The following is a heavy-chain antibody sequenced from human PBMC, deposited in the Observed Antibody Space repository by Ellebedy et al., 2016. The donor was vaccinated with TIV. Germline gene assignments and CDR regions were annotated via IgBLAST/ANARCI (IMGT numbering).Heavy chain of an antibody. Sequence: SETLSLXXAVYGGSFGGHSWTWIRQPPGKGLEWIGEINHSGVTKYHPSLVSRVTISLDMSKNNLSLKMSSVTAADTAVYYCARGGGIRVSATVTRNWFAPWGQGTLVTVSS. D-gene: IGHD4-11*01. J-gene: IGHJ5*02. CDR2: INHSGVT. CDR3: ARGGGIRVSATVTRNWFAP. CDR1: GGSFGGHS. V-gene: IGHV4-34*01.